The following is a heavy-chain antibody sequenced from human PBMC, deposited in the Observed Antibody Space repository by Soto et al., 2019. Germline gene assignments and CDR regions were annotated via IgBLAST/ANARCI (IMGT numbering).Heavy chain of an antibody. V-gene: IGHV3-21*06. CDR3: ARESEDLTSNFDN. Sequence: GGSLRLSCAASGFTFTRYSMNWVRQAPGKGLEWVSSISSTTNYIYYGDSMKGRFTISRDNAKNSLYLEMNSLRAEDTAVYYCARESEDLTSNFDNWGQGTLVTVSS. CDR2: ISSTTNYI. CDR1: GFTFTRYS. J-gene: IGHJ4*02.